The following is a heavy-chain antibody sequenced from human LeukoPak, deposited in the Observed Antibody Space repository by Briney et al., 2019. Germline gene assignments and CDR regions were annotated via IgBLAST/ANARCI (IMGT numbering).Heavy chain of an antibody. V-gene: IGHV4-38-2*02. D-gene: IGHD3-10*01. Sequence: TSETLSLTCTVSGYSISSGYYWGWIRQPPGKGLEWIGSIYHSGSTYYNPSLKSRVTISVDTSKNQFSLKLSSVTAADTAVYYCARTTMVRGVIKLDYWGQGTLVTVSS. CDR1: GYSISSGYY. J-gene: IGHJ4*02. CDR2: IYHSGST. CDR3: ARTTMVRGVIKLDY.